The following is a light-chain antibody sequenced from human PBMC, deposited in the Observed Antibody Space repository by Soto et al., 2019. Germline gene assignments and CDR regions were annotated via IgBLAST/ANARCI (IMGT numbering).Light chain of an antibody. V-gene: IGKV1-39*02. Sequence: DIQMTQSPSFLSASVGDRVTITCRASQSISSYLNWYQDKPGKAPKLLIYGASSLESGVPSRFSGSGSGTEFTLTIGGLQPDDFATYYCQHYNAFPWPFGQGTKVDIK. CDR2: GAS. CDR3: QHYNAFPWP. J-gene: IGKJ1*01. CDR1: QSISSY.